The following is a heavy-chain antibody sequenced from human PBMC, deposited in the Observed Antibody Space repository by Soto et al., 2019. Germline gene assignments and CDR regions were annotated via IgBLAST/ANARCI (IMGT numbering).Heavy chain of an antibody. V-gene: IGHV2-5*01. CDR3: ARRRGQAVAGTRYYYYYGMDV. D-gene: IGHD6-19*01. J-gene: IGHJ6*02. CDR1: GFSLSTSGVG. CDR2: IYWNDDK. Sequence: GSGPTLVNPTQTLTLTCTFSGFSLSTSGVGVGWIRQPPGKALEWLALIYWNDDKRYSPSLKSRLTITKDTSKNQVVLTMTNMDPVDTATYYCARRRGQAVAGTRYYYYYGMDVWGQGTTVTVSS.